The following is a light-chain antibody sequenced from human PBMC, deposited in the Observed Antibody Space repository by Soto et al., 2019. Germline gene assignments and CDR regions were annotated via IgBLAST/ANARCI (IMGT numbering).Light chain of an antibody. Sequence: EIVLTQSPATLSLSPGESATLSCRASQSVSSYLAWYQQKPGQAPRLLIYDASNRATGIPARFSGGGSGTDFTLTISSLEPEDFAVYYCQQRSNWPPATFGQGTKLEIK. CDR3: QQRSNWPPAT. CDR1: QSVSSY. V-gene: IGKV3-11*01. J-gene: IGKJ2*01. CDR2: DAS.